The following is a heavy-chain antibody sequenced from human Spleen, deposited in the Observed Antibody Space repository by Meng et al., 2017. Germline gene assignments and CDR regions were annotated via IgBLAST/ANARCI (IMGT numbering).Heavy chain of an antibody. CDR3: ARYYGSGSYYNQNWYFDL. Sequence: SETLSLTCTVSGGSISSSSYYWGWIRQPPGKGLEWIGSIYYSGSTYYNPSLKSRVTISVDTSKNQFSLKLSSVTAADTAVYYCARYYGSGSYYNQNWYFDLWGRGTLVTVSS. CDR2: IYYSGST. CDR1: GGSISSSSYY. J-gene: IGHJ2*01. V-gene: IGHV4-39*07. D-gene: IGHD3-10*01.